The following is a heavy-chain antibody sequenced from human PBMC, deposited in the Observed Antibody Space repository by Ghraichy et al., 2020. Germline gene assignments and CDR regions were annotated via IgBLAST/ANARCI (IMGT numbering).Heavy chain of an antibody. J-gene: IGHJ2*01. D-gene: IGHD3-9*01. V-gene: IGHV4-59*08. CDR1: GGSISSYY. Sequence: SETLSLTCTVSGGSISSYYWSWIRQPPGKGLEWIGYIYYSGSTNYNPSLKSRVTISVDTSKNQFSLKLSSVTAADTAVYYCARHPGYDFLTGSYGLYFDLWGRGTLVTVSS. CDR3: ARHPGYDFLTGSYGLYFDL. CDR2: IYYSGST.